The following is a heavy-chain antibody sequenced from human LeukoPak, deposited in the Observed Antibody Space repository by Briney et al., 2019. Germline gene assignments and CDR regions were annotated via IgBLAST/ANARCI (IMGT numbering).Heavy chain of an antibody. V-gene: IGHV3-23*01. Sequence: PGGSLRLSCAASGFTFSSYAMSWVRQAPGKGLEWVSAISGSGGSTYYADSVKGRFTISRDNSKNTLYLQMNSLRAGDTAVYYCAKDDRWESRIVGATSLFDYWGQGTLVTVSS. D-gene: IGHD1-26*01. J-gene: IGHJ4*02. CDR1: GFTFSSYA. CDR3: AKDDRWESRIVGATSLFDY. CDR2: ISGSGGST.